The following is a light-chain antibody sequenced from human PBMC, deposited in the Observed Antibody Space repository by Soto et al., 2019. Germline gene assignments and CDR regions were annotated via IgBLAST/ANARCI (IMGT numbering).Light chain of an antibody. CDR3: QQYGSSPKT. CDR2: AAS. V-gene: IGKV3-20*01. J-gene: IGKJ1*01. CDR1: LSVASNY. Sequence: EIVLTQSPGTLSLSPGERATLSCRASLSVASNYLAWYQQKPGQAPRLLIYAASNRATGIPDRFSGSGSGTDITLTISRLEPEDFAVYYCQQYGSSPKTFGQGTKVEIK.